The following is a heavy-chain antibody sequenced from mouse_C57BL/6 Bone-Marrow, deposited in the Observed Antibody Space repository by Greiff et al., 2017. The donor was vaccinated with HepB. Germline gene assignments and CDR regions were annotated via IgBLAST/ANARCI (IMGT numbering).Heavy chain of an antibody. J-gene: IGHJ3*01. CDR3: ATFPQLGRN. CDR1: GYTFTSYG. D-gene: IGHD4-1*02. Sequence: VKLQESGAELARPGASVKLSCKASGYTFTSYGISWVKQRTGQGLEWIGEIYPRSGNTYYNEKFKGKATLTADKSSSTAYMELRSLTSEDSAVYFCATFPQLGRNWGQGTLVTVSA. CDR2: IYPRSGNT. V-gene: IGHV1-81*01.